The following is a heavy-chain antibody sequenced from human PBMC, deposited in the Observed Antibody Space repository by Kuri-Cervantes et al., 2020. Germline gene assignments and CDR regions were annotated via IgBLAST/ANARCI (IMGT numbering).Heavy chain of an antibody. J-gene: IGHJ4*02. V-gene: IGHV3-7*01. D-gene: IGHD1-26*01. CDR1: GFTFNNYW. CDR3: ARDQGVAGATLLDY. Sequence: GESLKISCAASGFTFNNYWMSWVRQAPGKGLEWVANIKHDGTEKYYVDSVKGRFTISRDNAKNSLYLQMNSLRAEDTAVYYCARDQGVAGATLLDYWGQGALVTVSS. CDR2: IKHDGTEK.